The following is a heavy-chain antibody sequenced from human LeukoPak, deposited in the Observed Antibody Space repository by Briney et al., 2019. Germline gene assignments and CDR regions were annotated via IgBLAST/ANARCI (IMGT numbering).Heavy chain of an antibody. CDR3: ARDFDWGAKDY. CDR2: INHSGST. V-gene: IGHV4-34*01. D-gene: IGHD3-9*01. J-gene: IGHJ4*02. CDR1: GGSFSGYY. Sequence: PSETLSLTCAVYGGSFSGYYWSWIRQPPGKGLEWIGEINHSGSTNYNPSLKSRVTISVDTSKNQFSLKLSSVTAADTAVYYCARDFDWGAKDYWGQGTLVTVSS.